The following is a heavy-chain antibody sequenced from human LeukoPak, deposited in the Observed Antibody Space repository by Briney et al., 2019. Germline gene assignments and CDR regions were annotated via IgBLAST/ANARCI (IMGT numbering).Heavy chain of an antibody. D-gene: IGHD2-21*01. CDR3: TRDSPNEVMLWWSIDY. Sequence: GGSLRLSCAASGFTFSTYSMNWVRQAPGKGLEWVSSISSSSSYKYYADSVKGRFAISRDNAKNSLYLQMNSLEPEDTAVYYCTRDSPNEVMLWWSIDYWGQGTLVTVSS. CDR2: ISSSSSYK. V-gene: IGHV3-21*01. CDR1: GFTFSTYS. J-gene: IGHJ4*02.